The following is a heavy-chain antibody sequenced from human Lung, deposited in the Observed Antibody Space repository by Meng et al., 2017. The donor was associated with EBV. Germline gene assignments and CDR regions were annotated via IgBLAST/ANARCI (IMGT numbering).Heavy chain of an antibody. CDR2: IIPILGIA. D-gene: IGHD3-22*01. J-gene: IGHJ4*02. CDR1: GGTFSRYT. V-gene: IGHV1-69*09. Sequence: VELVYAGAEVKEPGSSGTVSCKASGGTFSRYTISWVRQAPGQGLEWMGRIIPILGIANYAQKFQGRVTITADKSTSTAYMELSSLRSEDTAVYYCAREDSSGYSYYFDYWGQGTLVTVSS. CDR3: AREDSSGYSYYFDY.